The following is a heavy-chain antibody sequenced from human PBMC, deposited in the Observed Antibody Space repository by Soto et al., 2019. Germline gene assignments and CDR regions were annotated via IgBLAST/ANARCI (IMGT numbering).Heavy chain of an antibody. CDR1: GDSISTNYF. V-gene: IGHV4-4*02. J-gene: IGHJ4*02. Sequence: QVLLQESGPGLVQPSGTLSLSCAVSGDSISTNYFWGWVRQPPGKGLEWVGDISHSGSVNYNPSLKSRVTISIDKSKNQFSLKLNSVTAADTAVYDCARSFGWYAIDYWGQGTRVIVSS. CDR3: ARSFGWYAIDY. CDR2: ISHSGSV. D-gene: IGHD6-19*01.